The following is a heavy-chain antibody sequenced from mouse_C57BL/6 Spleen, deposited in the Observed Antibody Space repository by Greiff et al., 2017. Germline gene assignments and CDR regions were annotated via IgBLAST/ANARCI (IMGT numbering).Heavy chain of an antibody. D-gene: IGHD2-1*01. V-gene: IGHV5-4*01. J-gene: IGHJ2*01. CDR1: GFTFSIYA. CDR3: ARDVTFDY. Sequence: DVHLVESGGGLVKPGGSLKLSCAASGFTFSIYAMSWVRQTPEKRLEWVATISDGGSYTYYPDNVQGRFTISRDNAKNNLYLQMSHLKSEDTAMYYCARDVTFDYWGQGATLTVSS. CDR2: ISDGGSYT.